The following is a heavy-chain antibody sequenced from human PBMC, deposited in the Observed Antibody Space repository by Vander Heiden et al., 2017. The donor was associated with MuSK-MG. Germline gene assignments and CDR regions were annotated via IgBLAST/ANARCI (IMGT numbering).Heavy chain of an antibody. CDR2: ISSSSSYI. D-gene: IGHD3-9*01. V-gene: IGHV3-21*01. CDR1: GFTFSSYS. J-gene: IGHJ4*02. CDR3: ARDYYDILTGYSAFDY. Sequence: EVQLVESGGGMVKPGGSLRLSCAASGFTFSSYSMNCVRQAPGKGLWWVSSISSSSSYIYYADSVKGRFTISRDNAKNSLYLQMNSLRAEDTAVYYCARDYYDILTGYSAFDYWGQGTLVTVSS.